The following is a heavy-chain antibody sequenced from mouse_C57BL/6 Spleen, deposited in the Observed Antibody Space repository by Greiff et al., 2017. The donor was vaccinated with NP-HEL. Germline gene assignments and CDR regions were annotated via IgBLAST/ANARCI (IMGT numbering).Heavy chain of an antibody. V-gene: IGHV1-55*01. CDR2: IYPGSGST. D-gene: IGHD2-3*01. CDR1: GYTFTSYW. J-gene: IGHJ2*01. Sequence: QVQLQQSGAELVKPGASVKMSCKASGYTFTSYWITWVKQRPGQGLEWIGDIYPGSGSTNYNEKFKSKATLTVDTSSSTAYMQLSSLTSEDSAVYYCARFDGSPYYFDYWGRGTTLTVSS. CDR3: ARFDGSPYYFDY.